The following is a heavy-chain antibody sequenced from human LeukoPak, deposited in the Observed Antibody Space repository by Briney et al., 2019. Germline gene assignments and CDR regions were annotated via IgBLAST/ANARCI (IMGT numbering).Heavy chain of an antibody. CDR3: ATGRIAAAATVYYFDY. CDR1: GGSFSGYY. V-gene: IGHV4-34*01. CDR2: INHSGST. J-gene: IGHJ4*02. Sequence: SETLSLTSAVYGGSFSGYYWSWIRQPPGKGLEWIGEINHSGSTNYNPSLKSRVTISVDTSKNQFSLKLSSVTAADTAVYYCATGRIAAAATVYYFDYWGQGTLVTVS. D-gene: IGHD6-13*01.